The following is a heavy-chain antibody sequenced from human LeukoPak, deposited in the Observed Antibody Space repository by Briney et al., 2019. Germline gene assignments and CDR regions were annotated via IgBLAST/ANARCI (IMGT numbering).Heavy chain of an antibody. J-gene: IGHJ6*03. D-gene: IGHD3-10*01. CDR3: TTDGAADFYGSGSYLEYYYYYMDV. CDR2: IKSKTDGGTT. CDR1: GFTFSNAW. Sequence: GGSLRLSCAASGFTFSNAWMSWVRQAPGKGLEWVGRIKSKTDGGTTDYAAPVKGRFTISRDDSKNTLYLQMNSLKTEDTAVYYCTTDGAADFYGSGSYLEYYYYYMDVWGKGTTVTISS. V-gene: IGHV3-15*01.